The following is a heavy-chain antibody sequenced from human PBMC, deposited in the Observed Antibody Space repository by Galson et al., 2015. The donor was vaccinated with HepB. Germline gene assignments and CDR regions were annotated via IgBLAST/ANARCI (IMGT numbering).Heavy chain of an antibody. CDR2: INPSGGST. Sequence: SVKVSCKASGYTFTSYYMHWVRQAPGQGLEWMGIINPSGGSTSYAQKFQGRVTMTRDTSTSTVYMELSSLRSEDTAVYYCARDRIVVVPAATIYYYGMDVWGQGTTVTVSS. J-gene: IGHJ6*02. CDR3: ARDRIVVVPAATIYYYGMDV. V-gene: IGHV1-46*03. D-gene: IGHD2-2*01. CDR1: GYTFTSYY.